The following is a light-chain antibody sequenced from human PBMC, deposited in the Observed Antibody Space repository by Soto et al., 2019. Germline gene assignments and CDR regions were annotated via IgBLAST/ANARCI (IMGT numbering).Light chain of an antibody. CDR1: QSVSSN. J-gene: IGKJ1*01. CDR2: GAS. CDR3: QQYNNWPWT. Sequence: EIVMTQSPATLSVSPVERATLSCMASQSVSSNLAWYQQKPCQAPRLLIYGASTRATGIPARFSGSGSATEFTLTISSLQSEDFAVYYCQQYNNWPWTFGQGTKVDI. V-gene: IGKV3-15*01.